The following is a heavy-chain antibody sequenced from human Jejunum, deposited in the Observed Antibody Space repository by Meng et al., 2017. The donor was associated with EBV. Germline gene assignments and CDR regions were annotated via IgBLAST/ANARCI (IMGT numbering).Heavy chain of an antibody. J-gene: IGHJ3*02. Sequence: EGQLVESGGGLVQPGGSLRVSWADSRFTFNNYAMNWVRQAPGKGLEWVSAISGGRGDDKYYADSVKGRFSVSRDISLNTMYLQLNSLRADDTAVYYCVKDNEAANSRWDGFDIWGQGTMVTVSS. D-gene: IGHD6-25*01. CDR3: VKDNEAANSRWDGFDI. CDR1: RFTFNNYA. V-gene: IGHV3-23*04. CDR2: ISGGRGDDK.